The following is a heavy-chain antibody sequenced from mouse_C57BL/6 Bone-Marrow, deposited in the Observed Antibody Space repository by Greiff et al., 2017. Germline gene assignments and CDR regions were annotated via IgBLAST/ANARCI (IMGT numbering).Heavy chain of an antibody. D-gene: IGHD1-1*01. CDR1: GYTFTSYW. Sequence: QVQLQQSGAELVKPGASVKMSCKASGYTFTSYWITWVKQRPGQGLEWIGDIYPGSGSTNYNEKFKGKATLTVDTSSSTAYMQLSSLTSEDSAVYYCARTPYYYGSSYYAMDYWGQGTSVTVSS. CDR2: IYPGSGST. V-gene: IGHV1-55*01. J-gene: IGHJ4*01. CDR3: ARTPYYYGSSYYAMDY.